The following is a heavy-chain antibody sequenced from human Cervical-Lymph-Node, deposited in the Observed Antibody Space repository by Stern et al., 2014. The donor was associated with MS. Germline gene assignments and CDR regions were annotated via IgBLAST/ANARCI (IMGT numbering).Heavy chain of an antibody. Sequence: QVTLRESGPALVKPTQTLTLTCTFSGVSLVTSGVRVSWIRQPPGKALEWLARIDWNYKTCYNTSLMTRLTISKDTSKNQVVLTMTNVDPVDTATYYCARMMGSGYRHYFDYWGQGTPVTVS. CDR2: IDWNYKT. V-gene: IGHV2-70*04. CDR3: ARMMGSGYRHYFDY. CDR1: GVSLVTSGVR. J-gene: IGHJ4*02. D-gene: IGHD3-3*01.